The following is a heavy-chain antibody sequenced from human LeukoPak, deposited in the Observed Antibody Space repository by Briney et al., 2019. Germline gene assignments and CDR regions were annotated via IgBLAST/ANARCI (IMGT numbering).Heavy chain of an antibody. V-gene: IGHV3-30*02. Sequence: GGSLRLSCAASGFTFSYYGMHWVRQAPAKGLEWLSFIRYADNITYYADSVKGRFTISRDNAKNSLYLQMNSLRVEDTAVYYCAKLAKYFYGSETYYFFEHWGQGTPVTASS. CDR3: AKLAKYFYGSETYYFFEH. CDR2: IRYADNIT. J-gene: IGHJ4*02. D-gene: IGHD3-10*01. CDR1: GFTFSYYG.